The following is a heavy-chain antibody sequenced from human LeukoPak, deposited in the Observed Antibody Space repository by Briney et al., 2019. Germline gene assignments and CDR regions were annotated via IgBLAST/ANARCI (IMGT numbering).Heavy chain of an antibody. CDR1: GFTFNNAW. CDR3: ARATNSWVRGVIMWDYYYYYGMDV. CDR2: IKQDGSEK. Sequence: GGSLRLSCAASGFTFNNAWMNWVRQTPGKGLEWVANIKQDGSEKYYVDSVKGRFTISRDNAKNSLYLQMNSLRAEDTAVYYCARATNSWVRGVIMWDYYYYYGMDVWGQGTTVTVSS. D-gene: IGHD3-10*01. J-gene: IGHJ6*02. V-gene: IGHV3-7*03.